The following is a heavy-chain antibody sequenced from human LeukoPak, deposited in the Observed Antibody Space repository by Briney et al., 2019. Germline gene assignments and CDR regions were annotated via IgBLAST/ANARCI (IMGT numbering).Heavy chain of an antibody. CDR1: GFTVSSNY. D-gene: IGHD3-10*01. Sequence: GGSLRLSCAASGFTVSSNYMSWVRQAPGKGLEWVSVIYSGGSTYYADSVKGRFTISRYNSKNTLYLQMSSLSAEDTAVYYCATEAQGSGSQRASDYWGQGTLVTVSS. J-gene: IGHJ4*02. V-gene: IGHV3-53*01. CDR3: ATEAQGSGSQRASDY. CDR2: IYSGGST.